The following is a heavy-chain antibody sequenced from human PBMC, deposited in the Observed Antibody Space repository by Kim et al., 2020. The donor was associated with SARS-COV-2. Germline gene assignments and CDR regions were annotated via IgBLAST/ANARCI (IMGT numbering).Heavy chain of an antibody. CDR3: ATNPIKNTGP. CDR2: MNPNSGKT. V-gene: IGHV1-8*01. J-gene: IGHJ5*02. Sequence: ASVKVSCKSSGYIFTNYEINWVRQAAGQGLEWLGWMNPNSGKTGFSERFPGRITLTRNISISTAYMELTSLTSHDTAVYYCATNPIKNTGPWGQGTLVIVSS. CDR1: GYIFTNYE.